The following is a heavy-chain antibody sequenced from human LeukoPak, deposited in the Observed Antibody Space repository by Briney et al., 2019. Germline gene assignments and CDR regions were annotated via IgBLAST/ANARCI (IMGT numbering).Heavy chain of an antibody. Sequence: PGGSLRLSCAASGFTFDDYAMHWVRQAPGKGLEWVSGISWNSGSIGYADSVKGRFTISRDNAKNSLYLQMNSLRAEDMALYYCAKDMAQQPKKAFDIWGQGTMVTVSS. D-gene: IGHD6-13*01. CDR2: ISWNSGSI. J-gene: IGHJ3*02. CDR3: AKDMAQQPKKAFDI. CDR1: GFTFDDYA. V-gene: IGHV3-9*03.